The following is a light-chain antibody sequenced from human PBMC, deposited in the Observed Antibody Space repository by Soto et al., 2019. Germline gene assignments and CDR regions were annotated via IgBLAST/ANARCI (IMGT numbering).Light chain of an antibody. J-gene: IGKJ1*01. CDR2: AAS. CDR3: QQSYSTPRT. CDR1: QNINNY. V-gene: IGKV1-39*01. Sequence: DIQMTQSPSSLSASVGDRVTMTCRASQNINNYLSWYQQRPGKAPKLLIYAASSLQSGVPSRFSGSGSGTDFSLTISSLQPEDFATYYCQQSYSTPRTFGQGTKVDIK.